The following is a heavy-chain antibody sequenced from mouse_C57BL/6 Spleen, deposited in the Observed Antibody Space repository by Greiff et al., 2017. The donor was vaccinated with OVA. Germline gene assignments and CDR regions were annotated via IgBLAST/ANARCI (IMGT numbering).Heavy chain of an antibody. CDR2: IHPNSGST. J-gene: IGHJ3*01. Sequence: QVQLKEPGAELVKPGASVKLSCKASGYTFTSYWMHWVKQRPGQGLEWIGMIHPNSGSTNYNEKFKSKATLTVDKSSSTAYMQLSSLTSEDSAVYYGARCVGDGYYRFAYWGQGTLVTVSA. CDR3: ARCVGDGYYRFAY. D-gene: IGHD2-3*01. V-gene: IGHV1-64*01. CDR1: GYTFTSYW.